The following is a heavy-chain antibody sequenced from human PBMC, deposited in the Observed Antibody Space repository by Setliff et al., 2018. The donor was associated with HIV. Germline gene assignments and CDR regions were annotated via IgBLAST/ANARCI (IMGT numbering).Heavy chain of an antibody. CDR3: ARGGYGSGNAYYFAD. CDR2: IQTSEGA. D-gene: IGHD3-10*01. J-gene: IGHJ4*02. V-gene: IGHV4-61*02. Sequence: SETLSLTCTVSGASISSGTYYWTWVRQSAGKGREWIGLIQTSEGAKYNPSLNSRVTVSIDTPKNQFSLDLTSVTAADTAVYYCARGGYGSGNAYYFADWGQGTLVTVSS. CDR1: GASISSGTYY.